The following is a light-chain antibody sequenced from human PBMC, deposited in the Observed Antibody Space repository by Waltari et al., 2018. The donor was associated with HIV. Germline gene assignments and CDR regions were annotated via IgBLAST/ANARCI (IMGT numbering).Light chain of an antibody. CDR2: EVS. Sequence: QSALPQPATGSGSPGQSTTISCTGTRRVVGRYHLVPWYQPPLGTAPKLMIYEVSKRPSGVSNRFSGSKSGNTASLTISGLQSEDDADYYCFSYAGSSTHVVFGGGTKLTVL. J-gene: IGLJ2*01. CDR1: RRVVGRYHL. CDR3: FSYAGSSTHVV. V-gene: IGLV2-23*02.